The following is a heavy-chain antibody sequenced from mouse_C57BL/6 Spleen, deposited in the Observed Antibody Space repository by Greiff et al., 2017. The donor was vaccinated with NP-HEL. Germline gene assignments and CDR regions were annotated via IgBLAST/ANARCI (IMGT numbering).Heavy chain of an antibody. V-gene: IGHV1-64*01. CDR1: GYTFTSYW. J-gene: IGHJ4*01. D-gene: IGHD2-2*01. CDR3: AREGSTMVTGDYAMDY. Sequence: QVHVKQPGAELVKPGASVKLSCKASGYTFTSYWMHWVKQRPGQGLEWIGMIHPNSGSTNYNEKFKSKATLTVDKSSSTAYMQLSSLTSEDSAVYYCAREGSTMVTGDYAMDYWGQGTSVTVSS. CDR2: IHPNSGST.